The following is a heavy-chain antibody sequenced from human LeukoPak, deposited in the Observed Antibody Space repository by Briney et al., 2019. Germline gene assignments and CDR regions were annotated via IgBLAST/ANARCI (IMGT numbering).Heavy chain of an antibody. D-gene: IGHD6-19*01. Sequence: SETLSLTCTVSGGSISSYYWSWIRQPPGKGLEWIGYFYHSGSTNYNPSLKSRVTISVDTSKNHFSLKLSSVTAADTAVYYCARPYSSGWYCAFHIWGQGAMVTVSS. CDR2: FYHSGST. J-gene: IGHJ3*02. CDR3: ARPYSSGWYCAFHI. CDR1: GGSISSYY. V-gene: IGHV4-59*08.